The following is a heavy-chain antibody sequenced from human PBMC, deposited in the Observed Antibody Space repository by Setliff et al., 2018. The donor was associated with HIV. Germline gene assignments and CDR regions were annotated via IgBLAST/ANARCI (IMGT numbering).Heavy chain of an antibody. Sequence: SETLSLTCAVSGYSISTAYYWGWIRQPPGKGLEWIGSVYHSGTTYYNPSLKSRVTISVDMSNNQFSLKVTSVTAADTAVYYCMRGRSITIFGVAYFDFWGQGTRGTVS. CDR1: GYSISTAYY. D-gene: IGHD3-3*01. V-gene: IGHV4-38-2*01. CDR2: VYHSGTT. J-gene: IGHJ4*02. CDR3: MRGRSITIFGVAYFDF.